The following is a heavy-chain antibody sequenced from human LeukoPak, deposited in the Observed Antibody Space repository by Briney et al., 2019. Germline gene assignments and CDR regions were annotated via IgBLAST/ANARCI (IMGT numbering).Heavy chain of an antibody. CDR2: IYTSGST. CDR1: GGSINSGSYY. V-gene: IGHV4-61*02. D-gene: IGHD5-18*01. Sequence: PSQTLSLTCTVSGGSINSGSYYWTWIRQPAGKGLEWIGRIYTSGSTNYNPSLKSRVTISLDTSKNQFSLKLSSVTAADTAVYYCARVRGYSYGDGYYWGQGTLVTVSS. J-gene: IGHJ4*02. CDR3: ARVRGYSYGDGYY.